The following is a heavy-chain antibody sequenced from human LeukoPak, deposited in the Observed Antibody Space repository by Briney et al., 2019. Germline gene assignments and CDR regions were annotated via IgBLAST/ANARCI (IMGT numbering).Heavy chain of an antibody. Sequence: ASVTVSFRPFGYTFTVYYIHWVRQAPGLGREWMGWINPNTGATMYVQKFQGRVTLTRDTSIDTAYMELTNLRSDDTALYYCARDRVGSGWPRPYYFEFWGQGSLVTVSS. V-gene: IGHV1-2*02. D-gene: IGHD6-19*01. CDR2: INPNTGAT. J-gene: IGHJ4*02. CDR1: GYTFTVYY. CDR3: ARDRVGSGWPRPYYFEF.